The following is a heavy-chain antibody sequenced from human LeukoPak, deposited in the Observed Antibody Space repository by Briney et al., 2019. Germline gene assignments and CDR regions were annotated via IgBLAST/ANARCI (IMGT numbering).Heavy chain of an antibody. CDR2: ISSSGSTI. D-gene: IGHD5-12*01. CDR3: ARAVYSGYDDAFDI. V-gene: IGHV3-11*01. J-gene: IGHJ3*02. Sequence: GGSLRLSCAASGFTFSDYYMSWIRQAPGEGLEWVSYISSSGSTIYYADSVKGRFTISRDNAKNSLYLQMNSLRAEDTAVYYCARAVYSGYDDAFDIWGQGTMVTVSS. CDR1: GFTFSDYY.